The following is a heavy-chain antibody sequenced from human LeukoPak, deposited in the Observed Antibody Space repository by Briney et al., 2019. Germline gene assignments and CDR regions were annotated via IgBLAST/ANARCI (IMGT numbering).Heavy chain of an antibody. CDR2: IYYSGST. Sequence: SETLSLTCTVSGGSISSYYWSWIRQPPGKGLEWIGYIYYSGSTNYNPSLKSRVTISVDTSKNRFSLKLSSVTAADTAVYYCARDIRRYRYFDLWGRGTLVTVSS. CDR3: ARDIRRYRYFDL. J-gene: IGHJ2*01. CDR1: GGSISSYY. V-gene: IGHV4-59*01. D-gene: IGHD2-21*01.